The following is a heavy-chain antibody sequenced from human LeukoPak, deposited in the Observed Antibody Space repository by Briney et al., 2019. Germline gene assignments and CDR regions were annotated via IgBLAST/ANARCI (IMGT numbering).Heavy chain of an antibody. J-gene: IGHJ4*02. CDR1: GGSLSNDQW. CDR2: INHSGSA. V-gene: IGHV4-4*02. CDR3: ARGGVWLSAV. Sequence: AGTLSLTCAVSGGSLSNDQWWSWVRQAPGKGLELTGGINHSGSANYNPSLGSRVAMSIEKSKDQFSLNLSSVTAADTAIYHCARGGVWLSAVWGQGALVTVSS. D-gene: IGHD3-9*01.